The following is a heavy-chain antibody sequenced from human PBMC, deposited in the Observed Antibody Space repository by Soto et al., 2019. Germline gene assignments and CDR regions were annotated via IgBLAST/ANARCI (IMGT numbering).Heavy chain of an antibody. V-gene: IGHV2-5*01. J-gene: IGHJ4*02. CDR3: AHDLQTYRYSSDWSNYFDY. CDR1: GFSLSTSGVG. Sequence: SGPTLVNPTQTLTLTCTFSGFSLSTSGVGVGWIRQPPGKALEWLALIYWNDDKRYSPSLKSRLTITKDTSKNQVVLTMTNMDPVDTATYYCAHDLQTYRYSSDWSNYFDYWGQGTLVTVSS. CDR2: IYWNDDK. D-gene: IGHD6-19*01.